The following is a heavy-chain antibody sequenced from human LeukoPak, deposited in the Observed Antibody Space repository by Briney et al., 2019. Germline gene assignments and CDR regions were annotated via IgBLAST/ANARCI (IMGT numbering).Heavy chain of an antibody. V-gene: IGHV3-21*01. D-gene: IGHD5-24*01. CDR2: ISSSSSYI. Sequence: PGGSLRLSCAASGFTFSSYSMNWVRQAPGKGLEWVSSISSSSSYIYYADSVKGRFTISRDNAKNSLYLQMSSLRAEDTAVYYCAGGGRDGYNIGYWGQGTLVTVSS. CDR3: AGGGRDGYNIGY. J-gene: IGHJ4*02. CDR1: GFTFSSYS.